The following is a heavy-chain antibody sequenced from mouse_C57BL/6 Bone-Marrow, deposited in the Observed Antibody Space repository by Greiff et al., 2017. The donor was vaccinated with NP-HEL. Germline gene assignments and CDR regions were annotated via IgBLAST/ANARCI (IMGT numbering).Heavy chain of an antibody. CDR3: ARLEYFDY. J-gene: IGHJ2*01. CDR1: GYRFTSYY. Sequence: VQLQQSGPELVKPGASVKISCKASGYRFTSYYMHWVKQRPGQGLEWIGWIYPGSGDTKYNEKFKGKATLTADTSSSTAYMQLSSLTSEDSAVYYCARLEYFDYWGQGTTLTVSS. CDR2: IYPGSGDT. V-gene: IGHV1-66*01.